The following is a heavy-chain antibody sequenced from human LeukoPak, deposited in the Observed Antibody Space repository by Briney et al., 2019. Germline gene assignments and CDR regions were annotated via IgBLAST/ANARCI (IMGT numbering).Heavy chain of an antibody. V-gene: IGHV1-46*01. Sequence: ASVKVSCKASGYTFTSYYMHWVRQAPGQGLEWMGIINPSGGSTSYAQKFQGRVTMTRDTSTSTVYMELSSLRSEDTAVYYCARERGIRGSYDYYYYGMDVWGQGTTVTVSS. CDR2: INPSGGST. CDR1: GYTFTSYY. J-gene: IGHJ6*02. D-gene: IGHD1-26*01. CDR3: ARERGIRGSYDYYYYGMDV.